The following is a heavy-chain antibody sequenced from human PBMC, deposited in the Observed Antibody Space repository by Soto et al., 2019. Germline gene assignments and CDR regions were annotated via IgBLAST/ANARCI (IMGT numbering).Heavy chain of an antibody. CDR3: ARGGAVAGNFDGMDV. CDR2: IYSGGST. Sequence: GGSLILSCAASGFTVSSNYMSWVRQAPGKGLEWVSVIYSGGSTYYADSVKGRFTISRDNSKNTLYLQMNSLRAEDTAVYYCARGGAVAGNFDGMDVWGQGTTVTVSS. CDR1: GFTVSSNY. J-gene: IGHJ6*02. V-gene: IGHV3-53*01. D-gene: IGHD6-19*01.